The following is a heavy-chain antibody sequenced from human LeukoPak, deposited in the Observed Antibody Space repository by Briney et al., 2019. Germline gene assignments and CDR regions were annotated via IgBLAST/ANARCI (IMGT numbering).Heavy chain of an antibody. D-gene: IGHD3-10*01. CDR2: IKQDGSGK. CDR1: GFTFSSNW. J-gene: IGHJ4*02. Sequence: AGSLRLSCAASGFTFSSNWMSWVRQAPGKGLERVANIKQDGSGKYYVDSVKGRFTISRDNAKNSLYLQMNSLRAEDTAVYYCARRSEPYYYGSGSYRDYWGQGTLVTVSS. V-gene: IGHV3-7*01. CDR3: ARRSEPYYYGSGSYRDY.